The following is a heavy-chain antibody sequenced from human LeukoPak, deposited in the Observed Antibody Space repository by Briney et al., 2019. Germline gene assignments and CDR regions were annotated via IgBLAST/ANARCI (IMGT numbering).Heavy chain of an antibody. Sequence: PSETLSLTCTVSGGSISSGGYYWSWIRQHPGKDLEWIGYIYYSGSTYYNPSLKSRVTISVDTSKNQFSLKLSSVTAADTAVYYCARAEVVDGGNQGESDAFDIWGQGTMVTVSS. CDR3: ARAEVVDGGNQGESDAFDI. D-gene: IGHD4-23*01. CDR2: IYYSGST. V-gene: IGHV4-31*03. CDR1: GGSISSGGYY. J-gene: IGHJ3*02.